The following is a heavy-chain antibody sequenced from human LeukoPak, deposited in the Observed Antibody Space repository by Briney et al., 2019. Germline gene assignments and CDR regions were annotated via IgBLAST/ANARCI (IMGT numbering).Heavy chain of an antibody. Sequence: ASVKVSCKASGYTFTGYYMHWVRQAPGQGLEWMGWINPNSGGTNYAQKFQGRVTMTRDTSISTAYMELSSLRAEDTAVYYCAREWPYSSSWSCFDFWGQGTLVSVSS. V-gene: IGHV1-2*02. CDR2: INPNSGGT. CDR3: AREWPYSSSWSCFDF. J-gene: IGHJ4*02. CDR1: GYTFTGYY. D-gene: IGHD6-13*01.